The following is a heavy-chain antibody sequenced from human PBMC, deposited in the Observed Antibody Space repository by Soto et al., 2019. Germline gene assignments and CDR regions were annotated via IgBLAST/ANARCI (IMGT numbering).Heavy chain of an antibody. J-gene: IGHJ6*03. Sequence: SETLSLTCNVSGGSISTADYYWGWIRQPPGKGLEWIGYIHYRGSTYYNPSLESRVTISIDTSKNQFSLNLSSVTAADTAVYYCARLGYYYYMDVWGKGTTVTVSS. CDR3: ARLGYYYYMDV. D-gene: IGHD3-16*01. V-gene: IGHV4-30-4*01. CDR2: IHYRGST. CDR1: GGSISTADYY.